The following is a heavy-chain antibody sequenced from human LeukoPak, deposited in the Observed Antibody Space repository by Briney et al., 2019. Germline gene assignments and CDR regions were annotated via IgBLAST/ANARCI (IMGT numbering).Heavy chain of an antibody. CDR3: ATLGGYSYGYVKPSFDY. Sequence: PGGSLRLPCAASGFTFSSYGMHWVCQPPGKGLEWVAFIRFDGSNKYYADSVKGRFTISRDNSKNTLYLQMNSLRAEDTAVYYCATLGGYSYGYVKPSFDYWGQGTLVTVSS. CDR1: GFTFSSYG. D-gene: IGHD5-18*01. CDR2: IRFDGSNK. J-gene: IGHJ4*02. V-gene: IGHV3-30*02.